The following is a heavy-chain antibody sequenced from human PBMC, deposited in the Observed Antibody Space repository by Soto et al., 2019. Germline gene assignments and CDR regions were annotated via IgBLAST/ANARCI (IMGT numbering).Heavy chain of an antibody. D-gene: IGHD4-17*01. V-gene: IGHV1-69*12. CDR3: AKAPPRTTATAYYCDS. CDR2: IIPIYATA. Sequence: QVQLVQSGAEVKKPGSSVKVSCKASGDTFSSYAISWVRQAPGQGHEWLGGIIPIYATANYAQKFQGRVTIIADESTNTAYMDLRSLRSEDTAVYYCAKAPPRTTATAYYCDSLVQGTLVTVSS. J-gene: IGHJ4*02. CDR1: GDTFSSYA.